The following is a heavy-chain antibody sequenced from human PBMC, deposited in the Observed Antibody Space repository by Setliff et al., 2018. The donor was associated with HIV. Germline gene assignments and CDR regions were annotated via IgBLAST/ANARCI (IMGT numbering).Heavy chain of an antibody. V-gene: IGHV3-7*03. CDR2: IKQDGSEK. J-gene: IGHJ5*02. CDR1: GFSFSNYW. Sequence: GRSLRLSCATSGFSFSNYWMDWVRQAPGKGLEWVASIKQDGSEKYFVDSVKGRFTISRDNARTSLYLEMSSLRVEDTAVYLCANLWEVGAWGQGTLVTVSS. D-gene: IGHD1-26*01. CDR3: ANLWEVGA.